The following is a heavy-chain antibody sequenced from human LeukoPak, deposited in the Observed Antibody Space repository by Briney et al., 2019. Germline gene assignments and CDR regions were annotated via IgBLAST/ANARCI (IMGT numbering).Heavy chain of an antibody. J-gene: IGHJ4*02. D-gene: IGHD6-19*01. CDR1: GGSISSYY. CDR3: ARDHGIAVAVKGVYFDY. Sequence: SETLSLTCTVSGGSISSYYWSWIRQPAGKGLEWIGRIYTSGSTNYNPSLKSRVTMSVDTSKNQFSLKLSSVTAADTAVYYCARDHGIAVAVKGVYFDYWGQGTLVTVSS. V-gene: IGHV4-4*07. CDR2: IYTSGST.